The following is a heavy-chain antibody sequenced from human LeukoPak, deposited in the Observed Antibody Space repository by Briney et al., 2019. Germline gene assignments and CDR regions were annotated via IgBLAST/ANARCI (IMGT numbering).Heavy chain of an antibody. D-gene: IGHD6-19*01. CDR2: INSDGSNT. J-gene: IGHJ4*02. Sequence: GGSLRLSCVASGFPFSSYWVHWVRQVPGKGLVWVSRINSDGSNTVYADSVKGRFAISRDNAKNTLYLQMNSLRAEDTAVYYCVRTTGWPDCWGQGTLVTVSS. CDR1: GFPFSSYW. CDR3: VRTTGWPDC. V-gene: IGHV3-74*01.